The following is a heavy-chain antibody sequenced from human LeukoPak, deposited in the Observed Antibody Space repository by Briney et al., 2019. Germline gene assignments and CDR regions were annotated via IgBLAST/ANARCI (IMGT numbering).Heavy chain of an antibody. CDR1: GGSITSGDYY. J-gene: IGHJ4*02. Sequence: SETLSLTCTVSGGSITSGDYYRSWIRQPPRKGLGWIGYIYYSGSTYYNPSLKSRVTISVDTSKNQFSLKLSSVTAADTAVYYCATVLYPSKITGTTVDYWGQGTLVTVSS. CDR3: ATVLYPSKITGTTVDY. CDR2: IYYSGST. D-gene: IGHD1-7*01. V-gene: IGHV4-30-4*01.